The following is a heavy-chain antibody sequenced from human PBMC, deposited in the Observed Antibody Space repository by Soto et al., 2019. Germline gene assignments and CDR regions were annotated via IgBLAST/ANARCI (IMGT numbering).Heavy chain of an antibody. V-gene: IGHV4-39*01. CDR3: ARRXXXXXXDY. J-gene: IGHJ4*02. CDR1: GXSIXXXSYY. Sequence: QLQLQESGPGLVKPSETLSLTCTVSGXSIXXXSYYXXWIRQPPGKGLEWIGNIYYSGSTYYNPSLKSRVTXXXXXXXXXXXXXXXXXXXXXXXXXXCARRXXXXXXDYWGQGTLVTVSS. CDR2: IYYSGST.